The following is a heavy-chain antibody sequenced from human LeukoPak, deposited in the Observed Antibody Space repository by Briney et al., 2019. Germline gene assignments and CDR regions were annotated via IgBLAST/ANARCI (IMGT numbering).Heavy chain of an antibody. J-gene: IGHJ3*02. CDR2: ISSSSSTI. D-gene: IGHD6-19*01. V-gene: IGHV3-48*02. Sequence: GGSLRLSCAASGFIFSSYSMNWVRQAPGKGLEWVSHISSSSSTIHYANSVKGRFTISRDNAKNSLYLQMNSLRDEDTAVYCCARPSVASNYAFDIWGQGTMVTVSS. CDR1: GFIFSSYS. CDR3: ARPSVASNYAFDI.